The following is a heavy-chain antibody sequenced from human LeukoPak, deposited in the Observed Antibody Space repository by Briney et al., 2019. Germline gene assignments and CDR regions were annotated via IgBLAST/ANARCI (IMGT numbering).Heavy chain of an antibody. V-gene: IGHV1-46*01. Sequence: EASVKASGKALGYAFTSNYMHGRGRCPGQGLEWMGEIYPWCTTGYAQKFQGRVTMTRDTSTSTVYLELSRLRSEDTDVYDCARAGAYRYGGGDAFDIWGKGTMVSVSS. J-gene: IGHJ3*02. CDR3: ARAGAYRYGGGDAFDI. CDR2: IYPWCTT. CDR1: GYAFTSNY. D-gene: IGHD5-18*01.